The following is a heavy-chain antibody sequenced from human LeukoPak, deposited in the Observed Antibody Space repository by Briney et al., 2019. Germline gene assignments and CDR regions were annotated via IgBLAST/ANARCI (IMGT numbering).Heavy chain of an antibody. V-gene: IGHV3-23*01. CDR2: ISGSGGST. J-gene: IGHJ4*02. Sequence: GGSLRLSCAASGFTFTSYAMSWVRQAPGKGLEWVSAISGSGGSTYYADSVKGRFTISTDNSKNTLYLQMNSLRAEDTAVYYCAKAGRSSSSQYYFDYWGQGTLVTVSS. CDR1: GFTFTSYA. D-gene: IGHD6-6*01. CDR3: AKAGRSSSSQYYFDY.